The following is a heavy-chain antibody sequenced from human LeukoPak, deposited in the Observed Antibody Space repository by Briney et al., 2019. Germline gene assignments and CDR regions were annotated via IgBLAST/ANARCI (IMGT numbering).Heavy chain of an antibody. CDR3: SREFQRSLDY. Sequence: ASVKVSCKASGFTFTGYYMHWVRQAPGQGLEWMGWINGNSGGTNYAQKFQGRVTMTRDTSINTAYMELSRLTSDDTTMYYCSREFQRSLDYWGQGTLVTVSS. D-gene: IGHD6-25*01. CDR2: INGNSGGT. V-gene: IGHV1-2*02. J-gene: IGHJ4*02. CDR1: GFTFTGYY.